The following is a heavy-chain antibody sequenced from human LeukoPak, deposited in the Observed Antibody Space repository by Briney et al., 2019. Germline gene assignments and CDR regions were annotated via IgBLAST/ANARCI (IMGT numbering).Heavy chain of an antibody. CDR3: ARAGGITMYAFDI. J-gene: IGHJ3*02. Sequence: PSETLSLTCTVSGGSISSYYWSWIRQPPGKGLEWIGEIYHSGSTNYNPSLKSRVTISVDKSKNQFSLKLSSVTAADTAVYYCARAGGITMYAFDIWGQGTMVTVSS. D-gene: IGHD3-10*02. CDR2: IYHSGST. CDR1: GGSISSYY. V-gene: IGHV4-59*12.